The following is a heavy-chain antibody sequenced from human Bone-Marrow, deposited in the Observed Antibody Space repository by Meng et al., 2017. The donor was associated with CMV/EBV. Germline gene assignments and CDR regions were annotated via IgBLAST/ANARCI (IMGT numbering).Heavy chain of an antibody. J-gene: IGHJ4*02. D-gene: IGHD3-22*01. V-gene: IGHV3-9*01. Sequence: SLKISCAASGFTFDDYAMHWVRQAPGKGLEWVSGISWNSGSIGYADSVKGRFTISRDNAKNTLYLQMNSLRAEDTAVYYCAREDSSGLYYFDYWGQGTLVTVSS. CDR3: AREDSSGLYYFDY. CDR2: ISWNSGSI. CDR1: GFTFDDYA.